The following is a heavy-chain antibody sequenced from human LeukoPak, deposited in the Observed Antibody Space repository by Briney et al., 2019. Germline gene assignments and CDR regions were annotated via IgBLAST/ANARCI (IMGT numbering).Heavy chain of an antibody. V-gene: IGHV3-73*01. CDR2: IRSKANSYAT. CDR1: GFTFSGSA. D-gene: IGHD1-14*01. CDR3: TSGIRGDFDY. Sequence: GGSLRLSCAAPGFTFSGSAMHWVRQASGKGLEWVGRIRSKANSYATAYAASVKGRFTISRDDSKNTAYLQMNSLKTEDTAVYYCTSGIRGDFDYWGQGTLVTVSS. J-gene: IGHJ4*02.